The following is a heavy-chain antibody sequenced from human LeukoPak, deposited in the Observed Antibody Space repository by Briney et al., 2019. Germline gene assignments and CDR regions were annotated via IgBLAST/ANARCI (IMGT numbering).Heavy chain of an antibody. Sequence: NPSETLSLTCTVSGGSISSYYWSWIRQPPGKGLEWIGYIYYSGSTNYNPSLKSRVTISVDTSKNQFSLKLSSVTAADTAVYYCASTSGYSYGSYYFDYWGQGTLVTVSS. D-gene: IGHD5-18*01. V-gene: IGHV4-59*08. CDR1: GGSISSYY. CDR2: IYYSGST. J-gene: IGHJ4*02. CDR3: ASTSGYSYGSYYFDY.